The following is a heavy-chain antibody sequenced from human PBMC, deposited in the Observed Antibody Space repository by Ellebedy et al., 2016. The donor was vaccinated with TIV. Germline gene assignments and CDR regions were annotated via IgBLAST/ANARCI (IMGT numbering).Heavy chain of an antibody. CDR1: GFTFSNAW. D-gene: IGHD5-12*01. V-gene: IGHV3-11*01. CDR2: ISTSGSTI. J-gene: IGHJ6*02. CDR3: ARDAHVDSSI. Sequence: GESLKISXAASGFTFSNAWMSWVRQAPGKGLEWVSYISTSGSTIHYADSVKGRFTISRDNAKNSLYLQMNSLRAEDTAVYYCARDAHVDSSIWGQGTTVTVSS.